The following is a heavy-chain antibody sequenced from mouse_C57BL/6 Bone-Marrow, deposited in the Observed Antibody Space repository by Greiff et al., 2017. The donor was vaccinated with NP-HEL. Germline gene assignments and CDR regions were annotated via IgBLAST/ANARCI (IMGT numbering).Heavy chain of an antibody. CDR3: ARIYYGSTRFAY. V-gene: IGHV1-81*01. J-gene: IGHJ3*01. Sequence: VQLQESGAELARPGASVKLSCKASGYTFTSYGISWVKQRTGQGLEWIGEIYPRSGNTYYNEKFKGKATLTADKSSSTAYMELRSLTSEDSAVYFCARIYYGSTRFAYWGQGTLVTVSA. CDR2: IYPRSGNT. D-gene: IGHD1-1*01. CDR1: GYTFTSYG.